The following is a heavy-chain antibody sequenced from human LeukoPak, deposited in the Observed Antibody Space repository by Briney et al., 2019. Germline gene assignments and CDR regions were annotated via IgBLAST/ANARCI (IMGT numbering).Heavy chain of an antibody. V-gene: IGHV3-13*01. D-gene: IGHD6-19*01. CDR1: GFTFSSYG. J-gene: IGHJ3*02. CDR2: IGTAGDT. CDR3: ARGSSGYDAFDI. Sequence: GRSLRLSCAASGFTFSSYGMHWVRQATGKGLEWVSAIGTAGDTYYPGSVKGRFTISRENAKNSLYLQMNSLRAGDTAVYYCARGSSGYDAFDIWGQGTMVTVSS.